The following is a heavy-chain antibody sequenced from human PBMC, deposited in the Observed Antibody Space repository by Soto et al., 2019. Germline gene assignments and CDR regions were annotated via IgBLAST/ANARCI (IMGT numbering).Heavy chain of an antibody. CDR3: ASPYCSGGSCYSVYYYYYYGMDV. CDR2: IIPIFGTA. J-gene: IGHJ6*02. CDR1: GGTFSSYA. D-gene: IGHD2-15*01. V-gene: IGHV1-69*13. Sequence: AASVKVSCKASGGTFSSYAISWVRQAPGQGLEWMGGIIPIFGTANYAQKFQGRVTITADESTSTAYMELSSLRSEDTAVYYCASPYCSGGSCYSVYYYYYYGMDVWGQGTTVTVSS.